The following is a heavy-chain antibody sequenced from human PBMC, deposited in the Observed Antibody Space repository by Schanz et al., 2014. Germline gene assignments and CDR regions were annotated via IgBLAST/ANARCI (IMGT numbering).Heavy chain of an antibody. J-gene: IGHJ5*02. CDR1: GFIFSNYG. CDR3: ARDLEGYDGGGGGFDP. V-gene: IGHV3-33*01. CDR2: IWSDGSTK. Sequence: QVQLVESGGGVVQPGRSLRLSCAASGFIFSNYGMHWVRQAPGKGPEWVAVIWSDGSTKYYADSVKGRFTISRDNSKNTLYLQMNSLRAEDTSVYYCARDLEGYDGGGGGFDPWGQGTLVTVSS. D-gene: IGHD2-21*01.